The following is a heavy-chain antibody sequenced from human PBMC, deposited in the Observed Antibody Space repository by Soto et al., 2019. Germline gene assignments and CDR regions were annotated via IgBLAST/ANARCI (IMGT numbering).Heavy chain of an antibody. J-gene: IGHJ2*01. Sequence: SENLSLTCTVPGDSIISSYHWAWIRQPPGRGLEWVASIYHTGTTYYNPSLKSRVTISVDTSKHHFSLNLRSVTAADSAVFFRSCTDHRDLHCFPTRRSPDL. D-gene: IGHD4-17*01. V-gene: IGHV4-38-2*02. CDR2: IYHTGTT. CDR3: SCTDHRDLHCFPTRRSPDL. CDR1: GDSIISSYH.